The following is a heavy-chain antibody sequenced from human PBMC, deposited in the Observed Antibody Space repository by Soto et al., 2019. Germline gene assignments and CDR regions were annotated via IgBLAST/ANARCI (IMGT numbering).Heavy chain of an antibody. CDR3: ARVPDR. D-gene: IGHD2-2*01. V-gene: IGHV4-30-2*01. J-gene: IGHJ5*02. CDR2: IYHSGST. CDR1: GGSISSGGYS. Sequence: LSLTCAVSGGSISSGGYSWSWIRQPPGKGLEWIGYIYHSGSTYYNPSLKSRVTISVDRSKNQFSLKLSSVTAAGTAVYYCARVPDRWGQGTLVTVSS.